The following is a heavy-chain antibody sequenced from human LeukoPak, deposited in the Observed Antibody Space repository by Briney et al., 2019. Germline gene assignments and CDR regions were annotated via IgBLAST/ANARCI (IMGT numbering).Heavy chain of an antibody. CDR1: GGSISSGDYY. J-gene: IGHJ3*02. Sequence: PSETLSLTCTVSGGSISSGDYYWSWIRQPPGKGLEWIGYIYYSGSTYYNPSLKSRVTISVDTSKNQFSLKPSSVTAADTAVYYCARVVVVPAATGHAFDIWGQGTMVTVSS. CDR3: ARVVVVPAATGHAFDI. CDR2: IYYSGST. D-gene: IGHD2-2*01. V-gene: IGHV4-30-4*01.